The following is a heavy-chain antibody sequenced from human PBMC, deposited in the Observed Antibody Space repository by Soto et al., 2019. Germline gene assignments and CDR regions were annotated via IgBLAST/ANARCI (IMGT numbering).Heavy chain of an antibody. J-gene: IGHJ4*02. Sequence: ASVKVSFKASGYTFTSYDINWVRQATGQGLEWMGWMNPNSGNTGYAQKFQGRVTMTRNTSISTAYMELSSLRSEDTAVYYCARGGEVSNYGVLSDYWGQGTLVTVSS. CDR3: ARGGEVSNYGVLSDY. CDR1: GYTFTSYD. V-gene: IGHV1-8*01. D-gene: IGHD4-4*01. CDR2: MNPNSGNT.